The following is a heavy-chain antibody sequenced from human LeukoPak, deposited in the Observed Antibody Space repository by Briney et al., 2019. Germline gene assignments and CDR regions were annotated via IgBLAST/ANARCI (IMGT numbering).Heavy chain of an antibody. V-gene: IGHV5-10-1*01. CDR1: AYSFITYC. D-gene: IGHD2-2*01. Sequence: GECLRISCKGSAYSFITYCINWVRQMPGKGLEWRGGVDRSDSYTNYSPSFQGDVTISADKSISTAYLQWSSLKASDTAMYYCAGTGYCSSTSCYSWFDPWGQGTLVTVSS. CDR2: VDRSDSYT. CDR3: AGTGYCSSTSCYSWFDP. J-gene: IGHJ5*02.